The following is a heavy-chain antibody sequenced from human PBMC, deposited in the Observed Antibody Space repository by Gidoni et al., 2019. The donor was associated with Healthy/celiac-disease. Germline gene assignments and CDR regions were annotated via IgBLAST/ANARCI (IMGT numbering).Heavy chain of an antibody. CDR2: ISSNGGST. Sequence: EVQLVESGGGLVQPRGSLRLSCAASGFTFSSYAMHWVRQAPGKGLEYVSAISSNGGSTYYANSVKGRFTISRDNSKNTLYLQMGSLRAEDMAVYYCARDMTISIAVAGPLDYWGQGTLVTVSS. D-gene: IGHD6-19*01. V-gene: IGHV3-64*01. CDR3: ARDMTISIAVAGPLDY. CDR1: GFTFSSYA. J-gene: IGHJ4*02.